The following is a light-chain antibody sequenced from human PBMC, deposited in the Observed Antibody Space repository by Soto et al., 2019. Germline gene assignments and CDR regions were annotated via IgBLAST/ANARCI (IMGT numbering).Light chain of an antibody. CDR1: QTVNSVY. Sequence: EIVLRQSPGTLSLPPGERATLSCRASQTVNSVYLAWYQQKPGQAPRLLIYGGSTRATGIPDRFSGSGSGTDFTLTISRLEPEDFAVYFCQQYHDSLWTFGQGTKVDIK. CDR3: QQYHDSLWT. V-gene: IGKV3-20*01. J-gene: IGKJ1*01. CDR2: GGS.